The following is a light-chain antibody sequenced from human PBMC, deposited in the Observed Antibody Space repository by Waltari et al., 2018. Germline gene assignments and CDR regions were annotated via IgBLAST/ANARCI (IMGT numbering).Light chain of an antibody. V-gene: IGKV3-15*01. CDR1: QTISRS. J-gene: IGKJ1*01. Sequence: ETVVTQSPATLSVSPGERATLSCKTSQTISRSLAWYQQKPGQAPRLVSYGASIRATGSPARFSGSGSETEFALTISGLQSEDFAVYYCQQYNNWPPGTFGQGTKVEI. CDR2: GAS. CDR3: QQYNNWPPGT.